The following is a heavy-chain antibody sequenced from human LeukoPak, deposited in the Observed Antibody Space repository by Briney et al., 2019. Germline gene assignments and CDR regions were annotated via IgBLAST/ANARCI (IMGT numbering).Heavy chain of an antibody. D-gene: IGHD5-18*01. CDR3: VRGYSYGWSDP. Sequence: GGSLRLSCAASGFTFSSYAMSWVRQAPGKGLEWVSTISGSGVSTYYADSVKGRFTISRDNSKNTLYLQMNSLRAEDTAVYYCVRGYSYGWSDPWGKGTLVTVSS. CDR2: ISGSGVST. V-gene: IGHV3-23*01. J-gene: IGHJ5*02. CDR1: GFTFSSYA.